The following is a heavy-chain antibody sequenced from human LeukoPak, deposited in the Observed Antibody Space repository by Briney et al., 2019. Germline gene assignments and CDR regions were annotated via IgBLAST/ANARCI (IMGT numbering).Heavy chain of an antibody. CDR3: ARSKYSSSSYWFDP. CDR2: IYYSGST. J-gene: IGHJ5*02. D-gene: IGHD6-6*01. Sequence: SETLSLTCTVSGGSISTYYWSWIRQPPGKGLEWVGYIYYSGSTNYNPSLKSRVTISVDTSKNQFSLKLSSVTAADTAVYYCARSKYSSSSYWFDPWGQGTLVTVSS. V-gene: IGHV4-59*01. CDR1: GGSISTYY.